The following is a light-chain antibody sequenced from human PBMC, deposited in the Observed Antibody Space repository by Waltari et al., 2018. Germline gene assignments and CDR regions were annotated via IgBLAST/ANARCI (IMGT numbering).Light chain of an antibody. CDR3: QQSDNTPIT. V-gene: IGKV1-39*01. J-gene: IGKJ5*01. CDR1: QSIGKY. Sequence: DIQMTQSPSSLSASVGDRVTITCRESQSIGKYLNWYQQKPAKAPKLLIYAASTLQSGVPSRFSGSGSGTDFTLTITSLQPEDFATYYCQQSDNTPITFGQGTRLEIQ. CDR2: AAS.